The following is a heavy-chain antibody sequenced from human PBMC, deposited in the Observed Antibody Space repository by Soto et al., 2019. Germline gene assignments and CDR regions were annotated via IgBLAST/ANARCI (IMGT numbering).Heavy chain of an antibody. CDR3: ARDGRVPAAKPGYGDAFDF. Sequence: GGSLRLSCAASGFTFSSYSMNWVRQAPGKGLEWVSCISGSGSSIYYADSVKGRFTISRDNTKNSLFLLMNSLRAEDTAIYYCARDGRVPAAKPGYGDAFDFWGQGTMVTVSS. J-gene: IGHJ3*01. D-gene: IGHD2-2*01. CDR2: ISGSGSSI. CDR1: GFTFSSYS. V-gene: IGHV3-21*01.